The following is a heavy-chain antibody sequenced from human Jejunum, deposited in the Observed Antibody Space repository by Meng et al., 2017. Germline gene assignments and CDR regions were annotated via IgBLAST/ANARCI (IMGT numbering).Heavy chain of an antibody. J-gene: IGHJ4*02. CDR2: IRSKSDNYAT. V-gene: IGHV3-73*01. Sequence: GESLKISCAASGFTFSGSHMHWVRQVSGKGLEWVGHIRSKSDNYATACAASVEGRFTISRDDSKNTAYLHMNSLKTEDTAVYYCSRQTESTHDFWGQGTLVTVSS. CDR3: SRQTESTHDF. CDR1: GFTFSGSH.